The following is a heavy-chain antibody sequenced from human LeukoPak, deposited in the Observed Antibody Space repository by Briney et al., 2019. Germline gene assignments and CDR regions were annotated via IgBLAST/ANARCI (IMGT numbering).Heavy chain of an antibody. Sequence: ASVKVSCKASGYTFTAYYMHWVRQAPGQGLEWMGWINPNSGGTNYAQKFQGRVTMTGDTSISTANMELSGLRSDDTAVYYCARDHLVVPGGYEDHYYGMDVWGQGTTVTVSS. CDR3: ARDHLVVPGGYEDHYYGMDV. V-gene: IGHV1-2*02. CDR1: GYTFTAYY. J-gene: IGHJ6*02. CDR2: INPNSGGT. D-gene: IGHD2-2*01.